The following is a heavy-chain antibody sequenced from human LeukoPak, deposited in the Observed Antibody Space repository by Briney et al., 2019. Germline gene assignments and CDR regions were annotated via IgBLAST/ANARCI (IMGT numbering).Heavy chain of an antibody. V-gene: IGHV1-18*01. CDR2: ISAYNGNT. J-gene: IGHJ2*01. CDR1: GYTFTSYG. D-gene: IGHD1-26*01. Sequence: ASVKVSCKASGYTFTSYGISWVRQAPGQGLEWMGWISAYNGNTNYAQKLQGRVTMTTDTSTSTAYMELRSLRSDDTAVCYCARDTGVGATFIGWYFDLWGRGTLVTVSS. CDR3: ARDTGVGATFIGWYFDL.